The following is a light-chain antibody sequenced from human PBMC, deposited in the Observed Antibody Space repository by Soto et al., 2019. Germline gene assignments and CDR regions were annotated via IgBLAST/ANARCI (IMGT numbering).Light chain of an antibody. J-gene: IGLJ1*01. CDR2: EVN. CDR1: SSDVGGYNY. CDR3: SSYAGSSNV. V-gene: IGLV2-8*01. Sequence: QSALTQPPSASGSPGQSVAISCTGTSSDVGGYNYVSWYQQHPGKAPKLMIYEVNKRPSGVPDRFSGSKSGNTASLTVSGLQAEDEAYYYCSSYAGSSNVFGTGTTLTVL.